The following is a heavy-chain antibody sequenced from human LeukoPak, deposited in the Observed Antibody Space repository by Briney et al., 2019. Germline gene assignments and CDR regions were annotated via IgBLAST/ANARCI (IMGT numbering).Heavy chain of an antibody. Sequence: SETLSLTCAVYGGSFSGYYWSWIRQPPGKGLEWIGEINHSGSTNYNPSLKSRVTISVDTSKNQFSLKLSSVTAADTAVYYCARERFGYCSSTSCYGFGALDVWGQGTTVTVSS. CDR2: INHSGST. J-gene: IGHJ6*02. V-gene: IGHV4-34*01. D-gene: IGHD2-2*03. CDR3: ARERFGYCSSTSCYGFGALDV. CDR1: GGSFSGYY.